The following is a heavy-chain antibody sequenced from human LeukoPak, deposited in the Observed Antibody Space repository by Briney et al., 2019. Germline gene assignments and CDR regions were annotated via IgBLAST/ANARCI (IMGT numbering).Heavy chain of an antibody. CDR3: AKRALRIAVAGPFDY. CDR2: ISGSGGST. Sequence: GGSLRLSCAASGFTFSSYGMSWVRQAPGKGLEWVSAISGSGGSTYYADSVRGRFTISRDDSKNTLFLQMNSLRAEDTAVYYCAKRALRIAVAGPFDYWGQGTLVTVSS. J-gene: IGHJ4*02. V-gene: IGHV3-23*01. CDR1: GFTFSSYG. D-gene: IGHD6-19*01.